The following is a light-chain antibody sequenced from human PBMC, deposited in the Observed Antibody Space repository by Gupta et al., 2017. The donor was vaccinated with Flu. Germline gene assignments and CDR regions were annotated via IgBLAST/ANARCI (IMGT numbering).Light chain of an antibody. Sequence: ETVLTQSPDTLSLSAGERTTLSCRASQTVDNNFFGRYQQKPGQPPRLLIYGASNRVTDIPDRFNGSGSGTDFTLTINRLQPNDFAMYYCQQYGNLPITFGQGTRLDIK. V-gene: IGKV3-20*01. J-gene: IGKJ5*01. CDR2: GAS. CDR1: QTVDNNF. CDR3: QQYGNLPIT.